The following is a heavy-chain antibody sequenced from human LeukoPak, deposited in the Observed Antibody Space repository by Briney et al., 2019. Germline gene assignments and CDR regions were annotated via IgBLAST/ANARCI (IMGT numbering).Heavy chain of an antibody. CDR3: ARDLRITIFGVVIIPFDY. V-gene: IGHV1-18*01. D-gene: IGHD3-3*01. Sequence: ASVKVSCKASGYTFTSYGISWVRQAPGQGLEWMGWISAYNGNTNYAQKLQGRVTMTTDTSTSTAYMELRSLRSDDTAVYYCARDLRITIFGVVIIPFDYWGQGTLVTVSS. CDR2: ISAYNGNT. J-gene: IGHJ4*02. CDR1: GYTFTSYG.